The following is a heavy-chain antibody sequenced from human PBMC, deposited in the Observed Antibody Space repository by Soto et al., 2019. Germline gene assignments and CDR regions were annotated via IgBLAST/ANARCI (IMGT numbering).Heavy chain of an antibody. CDR1: GFTFSSYA. V-gene: IGHV3-23*01. CDR3: AKNYGFWRALKYYYMDV. D-gene: IGHD3-3*01. J-gene: IGHJ6*03. Sequence: PGGSLRLSCAASGFTFSSYAMSWVRQAPGKGLEWASAISASGGSTYYADSVKGRFTISRDNSKNTLYLQMNSLRAEDTAVYYCAKNYGFWRALKYYYMDVWGKGTTVTVSS. CDR2: ISASGGST.